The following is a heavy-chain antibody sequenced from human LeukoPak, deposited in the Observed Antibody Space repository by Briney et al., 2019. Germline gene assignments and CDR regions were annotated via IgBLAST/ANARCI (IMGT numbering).Heavy chain of an antibody. V-gene: IGHV4-39*01. CDR2: IYYSGST. Sequence: SETLSLTCTVSGGSISSSSYYWGWIRQPPGKGLEWIGSIYYSGSTYYNPSLKSRVTISVDTSKNQFSLKLSSVTAADTAVYYCARHRSSRFGESHGRRYGWLDPWGQGTLVTVSS. CDR3: ARHRSSRFGESHGRRYGWLDP. J-gene: IGHJ5*02. CDR1: GGSISSSSYY. D-gene: IGHD3-10*01.